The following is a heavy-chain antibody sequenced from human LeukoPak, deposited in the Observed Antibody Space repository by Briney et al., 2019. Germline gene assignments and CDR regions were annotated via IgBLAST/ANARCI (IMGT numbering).Heavy chain of an antibody. Sequence: PSETLSLTCAVYGGPFSGSDWSWIRQSPGKGLEWIGEINRSGKTKYNPSLKGRVTISVDTSKNQFSLKLTSVTAADTALYYCASPARPWSGWWDHWGQGTLVTVSS. CDR3: ASPARPWSGWWDH. CDR1: GGPFSGSD. CDR2: INRSGKT. D-gene: IGHD3-3*01. V-gene: IGHV4-34*01. J-gene: IGHJ4*02.